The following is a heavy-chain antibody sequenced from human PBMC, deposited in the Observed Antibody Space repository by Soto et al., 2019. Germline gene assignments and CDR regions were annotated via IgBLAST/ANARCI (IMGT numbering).Heavy chain of an antibody. V-gene: IGHV4-34*01. CDR2: INHSGST. D-gene: IGHD1-7*01. CDR3: ARGRGITGTTFDY. J-gene: IGHJ4*02. CDR1: GGSFSRYY. Sequence: SETLSLTCAVYGGSFSRYYWSWIRQPPGKGLEWIGEINHSGSTNYNPSLKSRVTISVDTSKNQFSLKLSSVTAADTAVYYCARGRGITGTTFDYWGQGTLVTVS.